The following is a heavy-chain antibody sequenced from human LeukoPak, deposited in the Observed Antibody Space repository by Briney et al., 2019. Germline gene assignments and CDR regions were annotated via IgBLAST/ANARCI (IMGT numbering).Heavy chain of an antibody. J-gene: IGHJ4*02. Sequence: PSETLSLTCAVCGGSFSGYYWSWIRQPTGKGLEWIGEINHSGSTNYNPSLKSRVTISVDTSKNQFSLDLYFVTAADTAVYYCARLPMIRGVTDYYFDYWGQGSLVTVSS. CDR1: GGSFSGYY. CDR3: ARLPMIRGVTDYYFDY. V-gene: IGHV4-34*01. CDR2: INHSGST. D-gene: IGHD3-10*01.